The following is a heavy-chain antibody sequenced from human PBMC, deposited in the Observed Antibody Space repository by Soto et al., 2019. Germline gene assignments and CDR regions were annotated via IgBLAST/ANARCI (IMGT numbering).Heavy chain of an antibody. V-gene: IGHV3-30*18. J-gene: IGHJ4*02. Sequence: QVQLVESGGGEVQPGRSLRLSCAASGFTFSSYGMHWVRQAPGKGLEWVAVISYDGSNKYYADSVKGRFTISRDNSKNTLYLQMNSLRAEDTAVYYCAKLAAAPSYWGQGTLFTVSS. CDR1: GFTFSSYG. D-gene: IGHD6-13*01. CDR2: ISYDGSNK. CDR3: AKLAAAPSY.